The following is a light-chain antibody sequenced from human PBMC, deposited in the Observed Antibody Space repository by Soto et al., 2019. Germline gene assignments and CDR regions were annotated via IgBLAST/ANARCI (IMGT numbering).Light chain of an antibody. CDR2: VNNDGSH. CDR3: QTWDTGIKVL. J-gene: IGLJ2*01. Sequence: QLVLTQSPSASASLGASVKLTCTLSSGHSSYAVAWHQQQPEKGPRYLMKVNNDGSHSKGDGIPDRFSGSSSGAERYLTISSLQSEDEADYYCQTWDTGIKVLFGGGTKLTVL. V-gene: IGLV4-69*01. CDR1: SGHSSYA.